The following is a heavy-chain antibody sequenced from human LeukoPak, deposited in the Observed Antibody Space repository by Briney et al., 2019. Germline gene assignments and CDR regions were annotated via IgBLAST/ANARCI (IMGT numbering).Heavy chain of an antibody. V-gene: IGHV4-39*07. J-gene: IGHJ5*02. Sequence: SETLSLTCSVSGGSISSSNSYWGWIRQPPGKGLEWIGRIYHSGSTYYNPSLKSRVTISLDTSKNQFSLKLTSVTAADTAVYYCARNRAFDFWSAYPFDPWGQGILVTVSS. CDR3: ARNRAFDFWSAYPFDP. CDR2: IYHSGST. CDR1: GGSISSSNSY. D-gene: IGHD3-3*01.